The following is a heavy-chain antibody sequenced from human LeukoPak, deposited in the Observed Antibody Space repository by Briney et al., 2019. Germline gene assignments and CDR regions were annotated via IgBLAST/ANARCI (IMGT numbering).Heavy chain of an antibody. CDR3: AKSTLGLYFDY. V-gene: IGHV3-9*01. Sequence: GRSLRLSCAASGFTFDDFAMHWVRQAPGKGLEWGSGISWNSGSIGYADSVKGRFTISRDNAKNSLYLQMNSLRAEDTALYYCAKSTLGLYFDYWGQGTLVTVSS. CDR1: GFTFDDFA. J-gene: IGHJ4*02. D-gene: IGHD3-16*01. CDR2: ISWNSGSI.